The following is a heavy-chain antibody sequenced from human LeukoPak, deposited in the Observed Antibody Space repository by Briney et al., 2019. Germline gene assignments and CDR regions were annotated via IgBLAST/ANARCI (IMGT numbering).Heavy chain of an antibody. CDR3: AKDPGVVPAHYFDY. CDR2: TGSTGVST. D-gene: IGHD2-2*01. J-gene: IGHJ4*02. Sequence: FXXYAMNWVRQAPGKGLEWVSGTGSTGVSTFYADSVKGRFTVSRDNSKNTLSLQMNSLRAEDTAVYYCAKDPGVVPAHYFDYWGQGTLVTVSS. V-gene: IGHV3-23*01. CDR1: FXXYA.